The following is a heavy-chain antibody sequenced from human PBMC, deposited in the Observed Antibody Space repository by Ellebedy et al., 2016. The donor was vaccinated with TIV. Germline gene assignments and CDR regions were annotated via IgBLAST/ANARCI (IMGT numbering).Heavy chain of an antibody. V-gene: IGHV3-7*01. Sequence: GRSLRLSXAASGFTFSNYWMSWVRQAPGKGLEWVANIKQDGSEKYYVDSVKGRFSISRDNAKNSLYLQMDSLRAEDTAVYYCAKEIGGGGSYWGQGTLVTVSS. J-gene: IGHJ4*02. CDR3: AKEIGGGGSY. CDR2: IKQDGSEK. D-gene: IGHD3-10*01. CDR1: GFTFSNYW.